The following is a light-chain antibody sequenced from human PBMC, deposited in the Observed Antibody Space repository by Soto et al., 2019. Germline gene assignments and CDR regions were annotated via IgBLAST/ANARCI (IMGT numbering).Light chain of an antibody. CDR2: DAS. CDR3: QQYETFPGT. CDR1: QSISTW. V-gene: IGKV1-5*01. Sequence: DIQLPQLPSTLSASVGDIGTVTCGASQSISTWLAWYQQKPGKAPKLLIYDASALPRGVPSRFSGSGSGTKFTLKIARMQPDDFATYYCQQYETFPGTFGPGTKVDIK. J-gene: IGKJ1*01.